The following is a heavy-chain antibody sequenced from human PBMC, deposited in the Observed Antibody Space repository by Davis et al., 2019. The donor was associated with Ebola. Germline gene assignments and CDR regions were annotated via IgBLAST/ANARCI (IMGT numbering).Heavy chain of an antibody. Sequence: SVKVSCKASGGTFSSYAISWVRQAPGQGLEWMGGIIPIFGTANYAQKFQGRVTITADKSTSTAYMELSSLRSEDTAVYYCARESSLGDELLPVEGFFDYWGQGTLVTVSS. CDR1: GGTFSSYA. D-gene: IGHD2-21*01. J-gene: IGHJ4*02. CDR2: IIPIFGTA. V-gene: IGHV1-69*06. CDR3: ARESSLGDELLPVEGFFDY.